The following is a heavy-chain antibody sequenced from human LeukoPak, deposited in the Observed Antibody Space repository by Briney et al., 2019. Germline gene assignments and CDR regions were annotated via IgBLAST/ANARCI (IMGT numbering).Heavy chain of an antibody. D-gene: IGHD2-2*01. CDR3: ARVERGSSYYYYYMDV. V-gene: IGHV1-2*02. CDR1: GYTFTGYY. Sequence: GASVKVSCKASGYTFTGYYMHWVRQAPGQGLEWMGWINPNSGGTNYAQKFQGRVTMTRDTSISTAYMELSRLRSDDTAVYYCARVERGSSYYYYYMDVWAKGPRSPSP. CDR2: INPNSGGT. J-gene: IGHJ6*03.